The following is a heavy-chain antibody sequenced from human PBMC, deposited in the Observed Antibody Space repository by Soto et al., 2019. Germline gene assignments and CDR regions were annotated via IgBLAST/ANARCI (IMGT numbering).Heavy chain of an antibody. CDR1: GYKFTSNG. CDR3: ERDQRRNFDY. J-gene: IGHJ4*02. CDR2: ISTSKGNT. Sequence: QVRLVQSGAEMKMPGASVKVSCKASGYKFTSNGISWVRQAPGQGLEWMGWISTSKGNTNYAQKFQGRVTMTTDTSTSTAYMELRSLRSDDTAVYYCERDQRRNFDYWGQGTLVTVSS. V-gene: IGHV1-18*01.